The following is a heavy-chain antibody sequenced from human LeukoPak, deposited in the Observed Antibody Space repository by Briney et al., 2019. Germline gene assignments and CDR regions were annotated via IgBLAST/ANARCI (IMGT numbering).Heavy chain of an antibody. V-gene: IGHV4-59*11. CDR3: SRAGTGFNTPGAY. J-gene: IGHJ4*02. CDR1: GASISSHY. D-gene: IGHD1-1*01. Sequence: PSENLSLTCSFSGASISSHYWSWIRQPPGKGPEWIGYIHYSGRTNCNPSLKSRVTISLDTSKTQCSVKVTSVAAADTAVYYCSRAGTGFNTPGAYWGQGTLVTVSS. CDR2: IHYSGRT.